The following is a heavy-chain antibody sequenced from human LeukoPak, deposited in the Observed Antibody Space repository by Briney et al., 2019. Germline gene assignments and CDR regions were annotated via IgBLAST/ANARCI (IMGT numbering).Heavy chain of an antibody. CDR3: ARDQLGGYYDSSGYYC. D-gene: IGHD3-22*01. Sequence: LSGGSLRLSCAASGFTFSSYEMNWVRQAPGKGLEWVSYISSSGSTIYYADSVKGRFTISRDNAKNSLYLQMNSLRAEDTAVYYCARDQLGGYYDSSGYYCWGQGTLVTVSS. CDR2: ISSSGSTI. V-gene: IGHV3-48*03. CDR1: GFTFSSYE. J-gene: IGHJ4*02.